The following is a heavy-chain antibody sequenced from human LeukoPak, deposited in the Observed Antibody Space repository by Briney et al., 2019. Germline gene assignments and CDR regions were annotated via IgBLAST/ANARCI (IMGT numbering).Heavy chain of an antibody. CDR1: GGSISSSSYC. CDR2: IYYSGST. V-gene: IGHV4-39*01. Sequence: SETLSLTCTVSGGSISSSSYCWGWIRQPPGKGLEWIGSIYYSGSTYYNPSLKSRVTISVDTSKNQFSLKLSSVTAADTAVYYCARVAATHTEVVRGMDVWGQGTTVTVSS. J-gene: IGHJ6*02. CDR3: ARVAATHTEVVRGMDV. D-gene: IGHD6-13*01.